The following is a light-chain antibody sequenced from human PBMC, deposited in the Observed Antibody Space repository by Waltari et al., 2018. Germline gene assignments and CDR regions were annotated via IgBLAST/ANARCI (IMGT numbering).Light chain of an antibody. CDR3: YSTDSTGNHVV. J-gene: IGLJ2*01. V-gene: IGLV3-10*01. Sequence: SYELTQPPSVSVSPGQTARITCSGDALPKQNAFWYQQKSGQAPVLIIYDDNKRPSGIPERFSGSSSGTMATLTISGAQVEDEADYYCYSTDSTGNHVVFGGGTKLTVL. CDR1: ALPKQN. CDR2: DDN.